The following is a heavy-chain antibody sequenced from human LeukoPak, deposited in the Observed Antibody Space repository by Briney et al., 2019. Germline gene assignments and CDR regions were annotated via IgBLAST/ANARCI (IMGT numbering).Heavy chain of an antibody. CDR3: ARVGYYYDSSGYYYRYFDY. V-gene: IGHV4-39*01. CDR2: IYYSGST. CDR1: GGPISSSSYY. J-gene: IGHJ4*02. D-gene: IGHD3-22*01. Sequence: PSETLSLTCTVSGGPISSSSYYWGWIRQPPGKGLEWIGSIYYSGSTYYNPSLKSRVTISADTSKNQFSLKLSSVTAADTAVYYCARVGYYYDSSGYYYRYFDYWGQGTLVTVSS.